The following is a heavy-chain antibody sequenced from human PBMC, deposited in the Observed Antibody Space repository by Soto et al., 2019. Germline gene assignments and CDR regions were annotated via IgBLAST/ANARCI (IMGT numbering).Heavy chain of an antibody. CDR2: ISSSSSYI. CDR3: AGGLYYYDSSGYPWYFDL. Sequence: PGGSLRLSCAASGFTFSSYSMNWVRQAPGKGLEWVSSISSSSSYIYYADSVKGRFTISRDNAKNSLYLQMNSLRAEDTAVYYCAGGLYYYDSSGYPWYFDLWGRGTLVTVSS. D-gene: IGHD3-22*01. CDR1: GFTFSSYS. J-gene: IGHJ2*01. V-gene: IGHV3-21*01.